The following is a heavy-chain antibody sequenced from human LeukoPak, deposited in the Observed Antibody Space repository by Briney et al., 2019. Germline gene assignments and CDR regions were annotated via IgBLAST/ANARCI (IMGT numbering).Heavy chain of an antibody. D-gene: IGHD5-12*01. CDR2: ISYDGSNK. V-gene: IGHV3-30*03. CDR3: ARRGWLRLPVCFDY. CDR1: GFTFSSYG. J-gene: IGHJ4*02. Sequence: SGGSLRLSCAASGFTFSSYGMHWVRQAPGKGLEWVAVISYDGSNKYYADSVRGRFTISRDNSKNTLYLQMNSLRAEDTAVYYCARRGWLRLPVCFDYWGQGTLVTVSS.